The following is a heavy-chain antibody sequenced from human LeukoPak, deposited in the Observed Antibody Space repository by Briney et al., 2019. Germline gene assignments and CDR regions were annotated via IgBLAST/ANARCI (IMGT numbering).Heavy chain of an antibody. CDR1: GGSISSGGFY. V-gene: IGHV4-31*03. J-gene: IGHJ4*02. D-gene: IGHD3-22*01. CDR3: ARAHYYDSSGSFDY. Sequence: SETLSLTCTVSGGSISSGGFYWSWIRQHPGKGLEWIGYIYYSGSTYYIPSLRSRLTISVDTSKNQFSLKLSSVTAADTAVYYCARAHYYDSSGSFDYWGQGTLVTVSS. CDR2: IYYSGST.